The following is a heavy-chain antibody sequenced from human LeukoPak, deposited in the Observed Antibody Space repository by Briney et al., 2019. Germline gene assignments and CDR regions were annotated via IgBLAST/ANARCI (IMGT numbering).Heavy chain of an antibody. Sequence: ASVKVSCKASGYTFTSYGISWVRQAPGQGLEWMGWISAYNGNTNYAQKLQGRVTMTTDTSTSTAYMELRSLRSDDTAVYYCAREGMGARLSYYYYMDVWGKGTTVTVSS. J-gene: IGHJ6*03. D-gene: IGHD1-26*01. V-gene: IGHV1-18*01. CDR2: ISAYNGNT. CDR1: GYTFTSYG. CDR3: AREGMGARLSYYYYMDV.